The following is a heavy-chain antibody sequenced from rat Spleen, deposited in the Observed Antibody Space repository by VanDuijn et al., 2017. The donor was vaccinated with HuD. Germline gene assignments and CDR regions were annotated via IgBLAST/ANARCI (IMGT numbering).Heavy chain of an antibody. CDR3: ARVCDGTHYYDDY. Sequence: EVQLQESGPGLVKPSQSLSLTCSVTGYSITSSHRWNWIRKFPGNKLEWMGYINSAGSTSYNPSLRSRISITRDTSKNQFFLQVNSVTTEDTATYYCARVCDGTHYYDDYWGQGVMVTVSS. CDR2: INSAGST. CDR1: GYSITSSHR. D-gene: IGHD1-12*02. V-gene: IGHV3-3*01. J-gene: IGHJ2*01.